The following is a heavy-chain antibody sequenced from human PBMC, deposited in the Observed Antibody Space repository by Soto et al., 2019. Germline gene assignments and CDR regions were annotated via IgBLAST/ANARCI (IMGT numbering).Heavy chain of an antibody. Sequence: EVQLLESGGGLVQPGGSLRLSCVASGFTFSTHAMNWVRQAPGKGLEWVSTISDIGGNTYFADSVKGRFTISRDNSKSTLYLPMNSLRAEDTAVYYCAKSATVLNWFDPWGQGTLVTVSS. CDR3: AKSATVLNWFDP. D-gene: IGHD4-4*01. CDR1: GFTFSTHA. J-gene: IGHJ5*02. CDR2: ISDIGGNT. V-gene: IGHV3-23*01.